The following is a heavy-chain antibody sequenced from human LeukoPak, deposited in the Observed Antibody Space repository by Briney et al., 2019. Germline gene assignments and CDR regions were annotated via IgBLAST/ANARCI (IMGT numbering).Heavy chain of an antibody. J-gene: IGHJ3*02. CDR2: IYTSGST. D-gene: IGHD4-23*01. V-gene: IGHV4-61*02. CDR1: GGSISSGSYY. Sequence: SQTLSLTCTVSGGSISSGSYYWNWIRQPAGKGLEWIGRIYTSGSTNYNPSLKSRVTISVDTSKNQFSLKLSSVTAADTAVYYCAGNYGGNSLDAFDIWGQGTMVTVSS. CDR3: AGNYGGNSLDAFDI.